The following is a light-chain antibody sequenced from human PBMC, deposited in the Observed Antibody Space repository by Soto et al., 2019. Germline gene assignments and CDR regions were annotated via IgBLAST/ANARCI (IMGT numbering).Light chain of an antibody. J-gene: IGLJ1*01. Sequence: QSGLTQPPSVSPAPGQKVTISCSGSSSNIGGNSVSWYQQLPGTAPKLLIYDDNKRPSGIPDRFSGSKSGTSATLGITGFQTGDEADYYCGSWDSSLSAYVFGTGTKVTVL. CDR3: GSWDSSLSAYV. V-gene: IGLV1-51*01. CDR2: DDN. CDR1: SSNIGGNS.